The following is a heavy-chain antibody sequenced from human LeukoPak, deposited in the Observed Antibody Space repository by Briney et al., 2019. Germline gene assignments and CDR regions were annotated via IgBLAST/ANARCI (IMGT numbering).Heavy chain of an antibody. J-gene: IGHJ4*02. Sequence: GGSLRLSCAASGFTFSSYSMNWVRQAPGKGLEWVSYISSSSTIYYADSVKGRFTISRDNAKNSLYLQMNSLRAEDTAVYYCARDPVVVVPAAIGSIAVAGHFDYWGQGTLVTVSS. CDR1: GFTFSSYS. D-gene: IGHD2-2*02. V-gene: IGHV3-48*01. CDR3: ARDPVVVVPAAIGSIAVAGHFDY. CDR2: ISSSSTI.